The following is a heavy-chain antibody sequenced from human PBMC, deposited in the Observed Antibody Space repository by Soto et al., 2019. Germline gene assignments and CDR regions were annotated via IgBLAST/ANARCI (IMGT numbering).Heavy chain of an antibody. CDR2: INAGNGNT. CDR3: ARSGVWEPRDY. CDR1: GYTFTSYA. D-gene: IGHD1-26*01. Sequence: ASVKVSCKASGYTFTSYAMHWVRQAPGQRLEWMGWINAGNGNTKYSQKFQGRVTMTTDTSTNTAYMELRSLRSDDTAVYYCARSGVWEPRDYWGQGTLVTVSS. J-gene: IGHJ4*02. V-gene: IGHV1-3*01.